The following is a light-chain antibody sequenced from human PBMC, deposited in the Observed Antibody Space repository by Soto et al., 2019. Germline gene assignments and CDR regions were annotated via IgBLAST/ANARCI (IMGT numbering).Light chain of an antibody. CDR3: IQNNSWYS. J-gene: IGKJ2*03. Sequence: IVMTQSPATLSVSPGERATLSCRASQSVGSNLAWYQQKPGQAPRLLLYRTSTRATGIPARFSGSGSGTEFTLTISRLQSEDSAVYYYIQNNSWYSFGQGTKLEIK. CDR1: QSVGSN. CDR2: RTS. V-gene: IGKV3-15*01.